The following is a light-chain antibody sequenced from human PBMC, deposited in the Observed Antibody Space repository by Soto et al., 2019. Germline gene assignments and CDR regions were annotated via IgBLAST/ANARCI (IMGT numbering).Light chain of an antibody. CDR2: DAS. V-gene: IGKV3-11*01. CDR1: QSVGTY. Sequence: EIVLTQSPAILSLSPGERATLSCRASQSVGTYLDWYQQKLGQAPRLLIYDASNRATGIPARFSGSGSGTDFTLTSSSLEPEDFAGYYCQQRVNWLTFGGGTKGEL. CDR3: QQRVNWLT. J-gene: IGKJ4*01.